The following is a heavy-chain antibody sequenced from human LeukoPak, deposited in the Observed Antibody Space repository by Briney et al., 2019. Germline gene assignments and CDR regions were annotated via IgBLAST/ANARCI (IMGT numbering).Heavy chain of an antibody. V-gene: IGHV1-24*01. CDR2: FDPEDGET. CDR3: ARGIDSASPPLGTFEI. Sequence: GASVKVSCKVSGYTLTELSMHWVRQAPGKGLEWMGGFDPEDGETIYAQKFQGRVTMTEDTSTSTAYMELRSLRSDDTAVYYCARGIDSASPPLGTFEIWGQGTMVTVSS. D-gene: IGHD1-26*01. CDR1: GYTLTELS. J-gene: IGHJ3*02.